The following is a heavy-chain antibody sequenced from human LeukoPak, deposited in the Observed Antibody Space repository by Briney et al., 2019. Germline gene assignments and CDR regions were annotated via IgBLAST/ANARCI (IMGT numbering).Heavy chain of an antibody. J-gene: IGHJ4*02. Sequence: SETLSLTCTVSGGSISSSSYYWGWIRQPPGKGLEWIGSIYYSGSTYYNPSLKSRVTISVDKSKNQFSLKLSSVTAADTAVYYCARDVGASIIDYWGQGTLVTVSS. V-gene: IGHV4-39*07. CDR3: ARDVGASIIDY. CDR1: GGSISSSSYY. D-gene: IGHD1-26*01. CDR2: IYYSGST.